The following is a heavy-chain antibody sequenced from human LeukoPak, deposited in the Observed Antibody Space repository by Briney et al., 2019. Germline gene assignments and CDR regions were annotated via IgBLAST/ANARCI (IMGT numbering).Heavy chain of an antibody. CDR3: ARDGTAMAKDY. V-gene: IGHV3-48*04. J-gene: IGHJ4*02. CDR1: GFTFSSYS. Sequence: GGSPRLSCAASGFTFSSYSMNWVRQAPGKGLEWVSYISSSSSTIYYADSVKGRFTISRDNAKNSLYLQMNSLRAEDTAVYYCARDGTAMAKDYWGQGTLVTVSS. CDR2: ISSSSSTI. D-gene: IGHD5-18*01.